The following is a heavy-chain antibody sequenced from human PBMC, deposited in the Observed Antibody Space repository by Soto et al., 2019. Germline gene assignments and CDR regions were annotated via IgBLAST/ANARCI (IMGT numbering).Heavy chain of an antibody. CDR2: IYYSGST. D-gene: IGHD3-10*01. J-gene: IGHJ5*02. CDR1: GGSISSYY. Sequence: PSETLSLTCTVSGGSISSYYWSWIRQPPGKGLEWIGYIYYSGSTNYNPSLKSRVTISVDTSKNQFSLKLSSVTAADTAVYYCAXGAGVWFGELSRNWFDPWGQGTLVTVSS. CDR3: AXGAGVWFGELSRNWFDP. V-gene: IGHV4-59*01.